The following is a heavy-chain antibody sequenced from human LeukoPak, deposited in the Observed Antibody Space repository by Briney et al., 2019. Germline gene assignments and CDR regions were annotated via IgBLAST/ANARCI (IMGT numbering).Heavy chain of an antibody. CDR3: ANNFIAVAGGI. D-gene: IGHD6-19*01. Sequence: GGSLRLSCAASGFTVSSNYMSWVRQAPGKGLEWVSVIYSGGSTYYADSVKGRFTISRDNSKNTLYLQMNSLRAEDTAVYYCANNFIAVAGGIWGQGTMVTVSS. CDR1: GFTVSSNY. CDR2: IYSGGST. J-gene: IGHJ3*02. V-gene: IGHV3-53*01.